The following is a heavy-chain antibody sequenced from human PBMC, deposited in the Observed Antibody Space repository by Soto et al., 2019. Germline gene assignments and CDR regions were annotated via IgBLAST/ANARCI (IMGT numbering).Heavy chain of an antibody. J-gene: IGHJ4*02. Sequence: SETLSLTCAVSGGSINSDGYSWIWIRQPPGKGLEWIGYIFQSGSTYYIPSLKSRVTISIDRVKNQFSLKLSSVTAADTAVYYCARSVAVVGLDYWGQGAPVTVSS. CDR3: ARSVAVVGLDY. V-gene: IGHV4-30-2*01. D-gene: IGHD6-19*01. CDR2: IFQSGST. CDR1: GGSINSDGYS.